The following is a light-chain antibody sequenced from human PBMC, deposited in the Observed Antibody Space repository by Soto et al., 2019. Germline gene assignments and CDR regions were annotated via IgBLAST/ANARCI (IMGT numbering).Light chain of an antibody. Sequence: DLPLPHSPSTLSGSVGARVTITCRASQTISILLAWYQQKPGKAPKLLIYKASTLKSGVPSRFSGSGSGTEFTLTISSLHPDYFATYYCQQNNCYSEAFGQRTKVDIK. V-gene: IGKV1-5*03. J-gene: IGKJ1*01. CDR3: QQNNCYSEA. CDR1: QTISIL. CDR2: KAS.